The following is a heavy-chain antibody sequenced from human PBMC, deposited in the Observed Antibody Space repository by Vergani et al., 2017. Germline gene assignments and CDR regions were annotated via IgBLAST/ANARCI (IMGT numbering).Heavy chain of an antibody. D-gene: IGHD2-2*01. V-gene: IGHV1-8*02. Sequence: QVQLVQSGAEVKKPGASVKVSCKASGYTFTSYDINWVRQATGQGLEWMGWMNPNSGNTGYAQKFQGRVTMTRNTSISTAYMELSSLRSEDTAVYYGARVGIVVVPAATVHYYYYMDVWGKGTTVTVSS. CDR3: ARVGIVVVPAATVHYYYYMDV. CDR1: GYTFTSYD. CDR2: MNPNSGNT. J-gene: IGHJ6*03.